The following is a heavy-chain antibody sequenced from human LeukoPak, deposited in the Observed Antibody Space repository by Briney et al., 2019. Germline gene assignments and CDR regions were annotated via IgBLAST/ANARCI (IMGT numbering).Heavy chain of an antibody. CDR1: GGSFSGYY. V-gene: IGHV3-11*01. CDR2: ISSSGSTI. J-gene: IGHJ2*01. Sequence: LSLTCAVYGGSFSGYYWSWVRQAPGKGLEWVSYISSSGSTIYYADSVKGRFTISRDNAKNSLYLQMNSLRAEDTAVYYCARSPNYRGRYFDLWGRGTLVTVSS. CDR3: ARSPNYRGRYFDL. D-gene: IGHD5-24*01.